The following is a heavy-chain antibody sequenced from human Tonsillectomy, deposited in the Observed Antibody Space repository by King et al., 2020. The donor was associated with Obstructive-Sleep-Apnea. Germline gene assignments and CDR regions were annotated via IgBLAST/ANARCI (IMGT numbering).Heavy chain of an antibody. CDR2: MYYSGNT. D-gene: IGHD4-17*01. V-gene: IGHV4-59*08. Sequence: VQLQESGPGLVKPSETLSLTCTVSGGSISNYYWSWIRQPPGKGLEWIGYMYYSGNTNFNPSLKSRVTISTDTSKIQFSLRLSSVTAADTAVYYCARHRGVEEYGDYGDYFDYWGKGTLVTVSS. J-gene: IGHJ4*02. CDR3: ARHRGVEEYGDYGDYFDY. CDR1: GGSISNYY.